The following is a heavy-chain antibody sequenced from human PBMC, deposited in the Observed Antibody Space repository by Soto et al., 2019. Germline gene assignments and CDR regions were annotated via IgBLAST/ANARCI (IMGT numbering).Heavy chain of an antibody. CDR1: GFSFRTYG. Sequence: QVQLVESGGGLVQPGTSLRLSCAVSGFSFRTYGFHWVRQPPGKGLQWVAVISPKGHSDSVEGRFTISRDNSKDTLYLQMNNLRAEDTAVYYCAIDDAFANENAFDLWGQGTKVTVSS. V-gene: IGHV3-33*01. J-gene: IGHJ3*01. D-gene: IGHD1-1*01. CDR2: ISPK. CDR3: AIDDAFANENAFDL.